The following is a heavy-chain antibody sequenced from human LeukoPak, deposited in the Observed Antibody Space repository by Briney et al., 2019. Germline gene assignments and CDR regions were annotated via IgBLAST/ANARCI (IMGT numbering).Heavy chain of an antibody. Sequence: PSETLSLTCTVSGGSISSSSYYWGWIRQPPGKGLEWIGSIYYSGSTYYNPSLKSRVTISVDTSKNQFSLKLSSVTAADTAVYYCAKDAGAYCGGDCYSIDYWGQGTLVTVSS. CDR2: IYYSGST. J-gene: IGHJ4*02. CDR1: GGSISSSSYY. D-gene: IGHD2-21*01. CDR3: AKDAGAYCGGDCYSIDY. V-gene: IGHV4-39*02.